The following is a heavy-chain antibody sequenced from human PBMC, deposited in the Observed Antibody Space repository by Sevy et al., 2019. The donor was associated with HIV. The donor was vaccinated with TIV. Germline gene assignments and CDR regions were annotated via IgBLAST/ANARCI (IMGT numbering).Heavy chain of an antibody. CDR3: ARGKATYYFDY. CDR2: IYYSGST. V-gene: IGHV4-59*01. CDR1: GGSISSYY. Sequence: SETLSLTCTVSGGSISSYYWSWIRQPPGKGLEWIGYIYYSGSTNYNPALKSRVTISVDTSKNQFSLKLSSVTAADTAVYYCARGKATYYFDYWGQGTLVTVSS. J-gene: IGHJ4*02.